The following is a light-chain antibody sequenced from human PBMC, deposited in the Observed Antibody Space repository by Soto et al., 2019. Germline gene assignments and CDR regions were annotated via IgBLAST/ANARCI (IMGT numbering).Light chain of an antibody. J-gene: IGKJ1*01. Sequence: EIVLTQSPGTLSFSPGERATLSCRASQSVASSHLAWYRQKPGQTPRLLIYGASNRATGIPDRFSGSGSGTDFTLTISRLEPEDFAVYYCQQYGSSGTFGQGTKVDIK. CDR3: QQYGSSGT. CDR2: GAS. CDR1: QSVASSH. V-gene: IGKV3-20*01.